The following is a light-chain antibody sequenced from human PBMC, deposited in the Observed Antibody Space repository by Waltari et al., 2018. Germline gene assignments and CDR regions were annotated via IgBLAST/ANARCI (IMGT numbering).Light chain of an antibody. CDR2: GAS. CDR3: QQYDISPLT. J-gene: IGKJ4*01. CDR1: QTVRTTY. V-gene: IGKV3-20*01. Sequence: EIVLTQSPGTLSLSPGERATLSCRASQTVRTTYLAWYQQKLGQAPTLVIHGASNRATGIPDRFSGSGSGTDFSLTISSLEPEDFAVYYCQQYDISPLTFGGGTKVEIK.